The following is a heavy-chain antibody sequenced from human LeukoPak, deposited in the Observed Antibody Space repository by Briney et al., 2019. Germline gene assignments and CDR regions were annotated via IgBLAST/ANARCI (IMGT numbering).Heavy chain of an antibody. Sequence: SETLSLTCTVSGYSISSGYYWGWIRQPPGKGLEWIGSIYHSESTYYNPSLKSRVTISVDTAKYQFSLKLSSVTAADTAVYYCARVLVPAAISHDYWGQGTLVTVSS. CDR2: IYHSEST. J-gene: IGHJ4*02. V-gene: IGHV4-38-2*02. D-gene: IGHD2-2*02. CDR1: GYSISSGYY. CDR3: ARVLVPAAISHDY.